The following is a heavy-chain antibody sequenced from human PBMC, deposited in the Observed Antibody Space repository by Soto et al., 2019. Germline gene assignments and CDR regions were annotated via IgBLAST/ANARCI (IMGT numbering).Heavy chain of an antibody. D-gene: IGHD5-18*01. J-gene: IGHJ4*02. Sequence: PSETLSLTCTVSGGSISSEGYYWSWFRQLPGKGLEWIGDIYYSGTTYHNPSLRSRLTISGDASKNQFSLKLSSVTAADTALYYCAIGRGYSYGPYYFDYWGQGTLVTVSS. CDR1: GGSISSEGYY. CDR2: IYYSGTT. V-gene: IGHV4-31*03. CDR3: AIGRGYSYGPYYFDY.